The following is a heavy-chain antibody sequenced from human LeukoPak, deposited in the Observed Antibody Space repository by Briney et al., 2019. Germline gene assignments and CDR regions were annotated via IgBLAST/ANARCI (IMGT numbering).Heavy chain of an antibody. J-gene: IGHJ4*02. CDR3: WVPATAGEADY. D-gene: IGHD2-2*01. Sequence: PGGSLRLSCSASGFTFTTYGMNWVRQAPGKGLEWVSGIGGSGTRTYYADSVKGRFTISRDNSKNTLYLQMNSLRAEDTAVYYCWVPATAGEADYWGQGTLVTVSS. V-gene: IGHV3-23*01. CDR1: GFTFTTYG. CDR2: IGGSGTRT.